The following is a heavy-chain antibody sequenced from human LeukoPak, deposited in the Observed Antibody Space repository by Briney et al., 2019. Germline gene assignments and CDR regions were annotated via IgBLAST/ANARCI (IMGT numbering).Heavy chain of an antibody. J-gene: IGHJ4*02. D-gene: IGHD5-12*01. V-gene: IGHV4-31*03. CDR3: ARVDSVGGYDSGY. Sequence: SETLSLTCTVSGGSISSGGYYWSWIRQHPGKGLEWIGYIYYSGSTYYNPSLKSRVIISVDTSKNQFSLKLSSVTAADTAVYYCARVDSVGGYDSGYWGQGTLVTVSS. CDR1: GGSISSGGYY. CDR2: IYYSGST.